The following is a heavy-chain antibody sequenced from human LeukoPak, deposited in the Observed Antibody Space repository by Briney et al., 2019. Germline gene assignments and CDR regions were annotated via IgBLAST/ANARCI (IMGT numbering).Heavy chain of an antibody. V-gene: IGHV3-21*01. CDR2: ISSSSSYI. J-gene: IGHJ4*02. CDR3: ARDYDSSGYYYESAIDY. Sequence: GGSLRLSCAASGFTFSSYSMNWVRQAPGKGLEWVSSISSSSSYIYYADSVKGRFTISRDNAKNSLYLQMNSLRAEDTAVYYCARDYDSSGYYYESAIDYWGQGTLVTVSS. CDR1: GFTFSSYS. D-gene: IGHD3-22*01.